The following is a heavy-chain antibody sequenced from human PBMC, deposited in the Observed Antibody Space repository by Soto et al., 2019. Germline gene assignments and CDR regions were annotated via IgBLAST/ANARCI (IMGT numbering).Heavy chain of an antibody. D-gene: IGHD5-12*01. CDR1: GGTFSTYA. CDR3: ARAKDRLRLGGNYYYMTDV. Sequence: QVHLVQSGAEVKKPGSSVKVSCKVSGGTFSTYAISWVRQAPGQGLEWMGGIIPVFRAPDYAEKFQGRFTLTADESATTTDLELTGLGSEDTAVFSFARAKDRLRLGGNYYYMTDVWGQGTTVTVSS. V-gene: IGHV1-69*12. J-gene: IGHJ6*02. CDR2: IIPVFRAP.